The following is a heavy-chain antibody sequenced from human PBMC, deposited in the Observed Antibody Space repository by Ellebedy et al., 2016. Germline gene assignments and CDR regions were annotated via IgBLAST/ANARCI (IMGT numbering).Heavy chain of an antibody. CDR2: INPGDSDT. CDR3: ARSGVGSNPYYYYGMDV. Sequence: GGSLRLSCKVSGYSFTNNWIGWVRQMPGKGLEWLGIINPGDSDTRYSPSFQGQVTISADKSINTVYLQWSSLQASDTALYYCARSGVGSNPYYYYGMDVWGQGTTVTVSS. CDR1: GYSFTNNW. D-gene: IGHD4-23*01. V-gene: IGHV5-51*01. J-gene: IGHJ6*02.